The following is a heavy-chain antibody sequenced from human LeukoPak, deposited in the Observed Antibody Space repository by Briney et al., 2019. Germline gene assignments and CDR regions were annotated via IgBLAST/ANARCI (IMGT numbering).Heavy chain of an antibody. D-gene: IGHD2-2*01. Sequence: SQTLSLTCTVSGGSISSGGYYWSWIRQPPGKGLEWIGYIYHSGSTYYNPSLKSRVTISVDRSKNQFSLKLSSVTAADTAVYYCARGSLGYCSSTSCQNWFDPWGQGTLVTVSS. CDR1: GGSISSGGYY. V-gene: IGHV4-30-2*01. CDR3: ARGSLGYCSSTSCQNWFDP. J-gene: IGHJ5*02. CDR2: IYHSGST.